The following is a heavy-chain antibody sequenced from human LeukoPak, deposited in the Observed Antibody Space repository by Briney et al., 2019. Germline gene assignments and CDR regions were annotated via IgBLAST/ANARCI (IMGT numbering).Heavy chain of an antibody. V-gene: IGHV3-33*01. CDR1: GFTFSSYG. D-gene: IGHD2-8*01. Sequence: GRSLRLSCAASGFTFSSYGMHWVRQAPGKGLEWVAVIWYDGSNKYYADSVKGRFTISRDNSKNTLYLQMNSLRAEDTAVYCCARDPDIVLMVSPPGALLHNWFDPWGQGTLVTVSS. J-gene: IGHJ5*02. CDR2: IWYDGSNK. CDR3: ARDPDIVLMVSPPGALLHNWFDP.